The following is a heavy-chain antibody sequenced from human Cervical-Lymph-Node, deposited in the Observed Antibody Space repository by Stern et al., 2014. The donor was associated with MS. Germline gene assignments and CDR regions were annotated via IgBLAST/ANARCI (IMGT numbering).Heavy chain of an antibody. D-gene: IGHD3-10*01. CDR1: GFSFSRYW. Sequence: EVQLVESGGGLVQPGTSLRLSCEGSGFSFSRYWMHWVRQAPGKGLVGVSRINSDGITTTYADSVKGRFTISRDNAKNTVYLEMDSLRAEDTAVYYCVREYYGSGSFDIWGQGTKVTVS. CDR2: INSDGITT. J-gene: IGHJ3*02. V-gene: IGHV3-74*03. CDR3: VREYYGSGSFDI.